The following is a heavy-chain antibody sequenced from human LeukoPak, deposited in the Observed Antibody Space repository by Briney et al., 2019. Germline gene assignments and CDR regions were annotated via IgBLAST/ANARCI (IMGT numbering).Heavy chain of an antibody. CDR3: AREPGIAAAGTWGAFDC. J-gene: IGHJ4*02. CDR2: INHSGST. D-gene: IGHD6-13*01. V-gene: IGHV4-34*01. Sequence: PSETLSLTCAVYGGSFSGYSWSWIRQPPGKGLEWIGEINHSGSTNYNPFLKSRVTMSVDTSKKQVSLKLSSVTAADTAVYYCAREPGIAAAGTWGAFDCWGQGTLVTVSS. CDR1: GGSFSGYS.